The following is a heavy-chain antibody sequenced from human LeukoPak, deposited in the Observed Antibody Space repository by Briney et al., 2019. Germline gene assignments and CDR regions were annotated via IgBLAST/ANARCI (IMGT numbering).Heavy chain of an antibody. CDR3: ARDALTGTGLDP. J-gene: IGHJ5*02. D-gene: IGHD1-20*01. V-gene: IGHV3-66*01. CDR1: GFTVNSNF. CDR2: IYSGGTT. Sequence: GGSLRLSCAASGFTVNSNFMNWVRQAPGKGLDWVSIIYSGGTTNYADSVKGRFTISRDNSKNTLYLQMNSLRAEDTAVYYCARDALTGTGLDPWGQGTLVTVSS.